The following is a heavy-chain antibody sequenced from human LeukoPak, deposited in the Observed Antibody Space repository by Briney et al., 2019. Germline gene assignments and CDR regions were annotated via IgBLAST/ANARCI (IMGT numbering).Heavy chain of an antibody. J-gene: IGHJ4*02. V-gene: IGHV1-69*13. CDR3: ARALSDCSSTSCLNDYLLPGDY. Sequence: ASVKVSCXASGGTFSSNAISWVRQAPGQGLEWMGGIIPIFGTANYAQKFQGRVTITADESTSTAYMELSSLRSEDTAVYYCARALSDCSSTSCLNDYLLPGDYWGQGTLVTVSS. CDR2: IIPIFGTA. CDR1: GGTFSSNA. D-gene: IGHD2-2*01.